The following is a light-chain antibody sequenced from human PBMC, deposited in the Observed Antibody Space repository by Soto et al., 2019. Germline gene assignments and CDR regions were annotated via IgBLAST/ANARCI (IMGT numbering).Light chain of an antibody. J-gene: IGKJ1*01. CDR3: LQDYNYPLT. Sequence: IQMTQSPSTLSASVGYRVTITCRASQSIRTDLGWYRQRPGKAPELLISGASNLQSGVSSRFSGSGSGTSFTLTIYSLQPEDFATYYCLQDYNYPLTFGQGTKVDIK. CDR2: GAS. CDR1: QSIRTD. V-gene: IGKV1-6*01.